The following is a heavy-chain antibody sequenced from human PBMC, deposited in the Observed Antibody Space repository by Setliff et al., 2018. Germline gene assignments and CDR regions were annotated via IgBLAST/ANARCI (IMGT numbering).Heavy chain of an antibody. CDR2: INPGGGST. D-gene: IGHD6-19*01. CDR1: GYTFTNHY. V-gene: IGHV1-46*01. CDR3: ARATRDSDGWYYEYRWFDP. J-gene: IGHJ5*02. Sequence: ASVKVSCKASGYTFTNHYMHWVRQAPGQGLEWMGMINPGGGSTTYAQKFQGRVTMTRDTSTSTVYMELSSLRTEDTAVYYCARATRDSDGWYYEYRWFDPWGQGTLVTVSS.